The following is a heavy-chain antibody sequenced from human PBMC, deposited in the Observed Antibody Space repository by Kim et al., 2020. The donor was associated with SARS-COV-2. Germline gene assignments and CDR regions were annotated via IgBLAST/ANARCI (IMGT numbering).Heavy chain of an antibody. D-gene: IGHD3-22*01. CDR3: ARHPTLIRGDWFDP. CDR2: IYYSGST. J-gene: IGHJ5*02. Sequence: SETLSLTYTVSGGSISSSSYYLGWIRQPPGKGLEWIGSIYYSGSTYYNPSLKSRVTISVDTSKNQFSLKLSSVTAADTAVYYCARHPTLIRGDWFDPWGQGTLVTVSS. V-gene: IGHV4-39*01. CDR1: GGSISSSSYY.